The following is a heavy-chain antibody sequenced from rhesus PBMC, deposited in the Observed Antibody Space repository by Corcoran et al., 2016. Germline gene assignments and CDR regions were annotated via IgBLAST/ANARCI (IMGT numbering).Heavy chain of an antibody. Sequence: QVQLPESCPGVVKPQDTPPHTCAVSGCPSCSYQHWTWIRQPPGKGLEWIGYIDGGSGSTSYNPALKSRVIISRDTSKNQLSLKLSSVTAADTAVYYCARGENQATLDYWGQGVLVTVSS. CDR1: GCPSCSYQH. D-gene: IGHD5-24*01. CDR3: ARGENQATLDY. J-gene: IGHJ4*01. V-gene: IGHV4-122*01. CDR2: IDGGSGST.